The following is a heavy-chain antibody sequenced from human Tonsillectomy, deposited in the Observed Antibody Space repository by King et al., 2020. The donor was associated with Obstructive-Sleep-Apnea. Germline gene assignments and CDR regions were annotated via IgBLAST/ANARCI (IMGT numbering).Heavy chain of an antibody. CDR2: IYYSGST. J-gene: IGHJ4*02. D-gene: IGHD1-26*01. CDR1: GGSISSSSYY. Sequence: QLQESGPGLVKPSETLSLTCIVSGGSISSSSYYWGWIRQPPGKGLEWIGSIYYSGSTYYNPSLKSRVTISVDTSKNQFSGKLGSVTAADTAVYYCARANSGSYGAFDHWGQGTLATVSS. V-gene: IGHV4-39*07. CDR3: ARANSGSYGAFDH.